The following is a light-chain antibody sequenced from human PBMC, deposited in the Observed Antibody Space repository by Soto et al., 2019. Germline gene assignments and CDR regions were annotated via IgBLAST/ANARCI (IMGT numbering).Light chain of an antibody. CDR1: STDGGGYDY. V-gene: IGLV2-14*01. CDR3: SSYTSSNTQV. J-gene: IGLJ1*01. CDR2: DVS. Sequence: QSALTQPASVSGSPGESITISCTGTSTDGGGYDYVSWFQQHAGRAPKLMIYDVSIRPSGVSNRFSGSKSGNTASLIISGLQAEDETDYYCSSYTSSNTQVFGTGTKLTVL.